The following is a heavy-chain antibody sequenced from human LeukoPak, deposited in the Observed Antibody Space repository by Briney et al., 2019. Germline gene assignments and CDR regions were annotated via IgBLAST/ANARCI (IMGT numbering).Heavy chain of an antibody. J-gene: IGHJ4*02. V-gene: IGHV3-7*01. D-gene: IGHD3-16*01. Sequence: GGSLRLSCAASGFTFSNYWMNWVRQAPGKGLEWVANIKQDGSEKYYVDSVKGRFTISRDNAKNSLFLQMNSLRAEDTAVYYCARDENDDYLGGLDYWGQGALVTVSS. CDR3: ARDENDDYLGGLDY. CDR1: GFTFSNYW. CDR2: IKQDGSEK.